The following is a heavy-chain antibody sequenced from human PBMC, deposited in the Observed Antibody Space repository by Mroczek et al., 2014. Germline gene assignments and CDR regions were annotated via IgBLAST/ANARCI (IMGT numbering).Heavy chain of an antibody. J-gene: IGHJ2*01. CDR2: ISYDGSNK. CDR3: ARDSDYYDSSGSPGPWYFDL. CDR1: GFTFSSYA. D-gene: IGHD3-22*01. V-gene: IGHV3-30-3*01. Sequence: VQLVQSGGGVVQPGRSLRLSCAASGFTFSSYAMHWVRQAPGKGLEWVAVISYDGSNKYYADSVKGRFTISRDNSKNTLYLQMNSLRAEDTAVYYCARDSDYYDSSGSPGPWYFDLWGRGTLVTVSS.